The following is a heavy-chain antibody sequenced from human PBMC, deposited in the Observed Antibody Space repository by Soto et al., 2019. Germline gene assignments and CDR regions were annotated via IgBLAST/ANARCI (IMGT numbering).Heavy chain of an antibody. CDR2: INQDGSEE. V-gene: IGHV3-7*01. D-gene: IGHD5-12*01. J-gene: IGHJ4*02. Sequence: PGGSLRLSCVASGFTFNNYWMSWVRQAPGKGLEWVANINQDGSEEFYVDSVKGRFTISRDNAKNSLYLQLSSLRAEDTALYYCAKVGNGYNSFFDYWGQGTLVTVSS. CDR3: AKVGNGYNSFFDY. CDR1: GFTFNNYW.